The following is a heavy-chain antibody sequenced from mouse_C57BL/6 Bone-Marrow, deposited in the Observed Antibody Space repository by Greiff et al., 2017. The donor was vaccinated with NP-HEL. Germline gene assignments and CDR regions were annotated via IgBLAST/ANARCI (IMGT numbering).Heavy chain of an antibody. J-gene: IGHJ4*01. CDR3: ARHMDY. V-gene: IGHV5-6*01. CDR2: ISSGGSYT. CDR1: GFTFSSYG. Sequence: EVKLVESGGDLVKPGGSLKLSCAASGFTFSSYGMSWVRQTPDKRLEWVATISSGGSYTYYPDSVKGRFTISRDNAQNTLYLQMSSLKSEDTAMYYCARHMDYWGQGTSVTVSS.